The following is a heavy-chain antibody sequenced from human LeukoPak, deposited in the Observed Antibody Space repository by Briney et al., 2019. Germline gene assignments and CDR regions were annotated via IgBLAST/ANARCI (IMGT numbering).Heavy chain of an antibody. J-gene: IGHJ4*02. Sequence: PSETLSLTCAVYGGSFSGYYWSWIRQPPGKGLEWIGEINHSGSTNYNPSLKSRVTISVDTSKNQFSLKLSSVTAADTAVYYCARILKYYYDSSGYYSHFDYWGQGTLVTVSS. CDR1: GGSFSGYY. CDR2: INHSGST. CDR3: ARILKYYYDSSGYYSHFDY. V-gene: IGHV4-34*01. D-gene: IGHD3-22*01.